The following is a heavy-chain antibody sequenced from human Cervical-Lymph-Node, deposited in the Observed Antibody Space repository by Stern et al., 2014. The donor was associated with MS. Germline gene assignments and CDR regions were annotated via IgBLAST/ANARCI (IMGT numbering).Heavy chain of an antibody. CDR2: INPNNGGT. D-gene: IGHD5-12*01. CDR3: ARGRGHGYDFVFLSY. J-gene: IGHJ4*02. V-gene: IGHV1-2*02. Sequence: VQLVESGADVKKPGASVRVSCKPSGYTFTLFYIHWVRQAPGQGLEWMGWINPNNGGTKSALKFQGRVTMTRDTSNGTVYMELSSLRSDDTALYYCARGRGHGYDFVFLSYWGQGTLVAVSS. CDR1: GYTFTLFY.